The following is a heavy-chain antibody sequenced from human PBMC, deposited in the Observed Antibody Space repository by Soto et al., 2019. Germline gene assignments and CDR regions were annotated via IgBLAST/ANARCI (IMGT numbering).Heavy chain of an antibody. Sequence: QVQLVESGGGVVQPGGTLRLSCAASGFTFRNYGLHWVRQSPGKGLEWVAVVWYGGTNIYYADSVKGRFTISRDNSKNSLSLQMNSLTAEDTAVYYCGRASDTSKVTRGGMDVGRQGTTITVSS. V-gene: IGHV3-33*01. D-gene: IGHD2-21*02. J-gene: IGHJ6*02. CDR1: GFTFRNYG. CDR3: GRASDTSKVTRGGMDV. CDR2: VWYGGTNI.